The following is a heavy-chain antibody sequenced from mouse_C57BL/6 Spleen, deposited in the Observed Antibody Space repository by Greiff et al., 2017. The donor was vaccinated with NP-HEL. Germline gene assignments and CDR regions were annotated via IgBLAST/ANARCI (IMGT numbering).Heavy chain of an antibody. V-gene: IGHV1-50*01. CDR3: ARKLGHGGFDY. Sequence: QVQLQQPGAELVKPGASVKLSCKASGYTFTSYWMQWVKQRPGQGLEWIGEIDPSDSDTNYNQKFKGKATLTVDTSSSTAYMQLSSLTSEDSAVYYCARKLGHGGFDYWGQGTTLTVSS. CDR1: GYTFTSYW. CDR2: IDPSDSDT. D-gene: IGHD4-1*01. J-gene: IGHJ2*01.